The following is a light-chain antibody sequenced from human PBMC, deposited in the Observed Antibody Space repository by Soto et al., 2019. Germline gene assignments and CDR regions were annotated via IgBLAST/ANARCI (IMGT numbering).Light chain of an antibody. CDR2: EAS. CDR3: QQYRAYPWT. V-gene: IGKV1-5*03. Sequence: DIQMTQSPSTLSSSVGDTVTFTCRASQNIDSWLAWYQQKPGKAPKLLIYEASFLESGVPPRFSGSGSETEFILTISGLQPDDFATYYCQQYRAYPWTFGQGTTVAIK. J-gene: IGKJ1*01. CDR1: QNIDSW.